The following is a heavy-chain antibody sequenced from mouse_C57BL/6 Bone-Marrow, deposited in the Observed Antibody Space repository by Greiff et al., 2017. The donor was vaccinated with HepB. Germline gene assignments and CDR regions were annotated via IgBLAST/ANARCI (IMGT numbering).Heavy chain of an antibody. Sequence: EVKLVESGGDLVKPGGSLKLSCAASGFTFSSYGMSWVRQTPDKRLEWVATISSGGSYTYYPDSVKGRFTISGDNAKNTLYLQMSSLKSEDTAMYYCARHNYGSSYYAMDYWGQGTSVTVSS. D-gene: IGHD1-1*01. CDR1: GFTFSSYG. J-gene: IGHJ4*01. V-gene: IGHV5-6*01. CDR2: ISSGGSYT. CDR3: ARHNYGSSYYAMDY.